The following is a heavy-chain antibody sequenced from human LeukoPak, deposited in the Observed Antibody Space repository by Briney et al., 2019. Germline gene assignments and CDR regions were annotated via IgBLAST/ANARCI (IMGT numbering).Heavy chain of an antibody. CDR3: ARHYGAAGDFDY. CDR1: GYSFTSYW. D-gene: IGHD6-13*01. J-gene: IGHJ4*02. CDR2: IDPSDSYT. V-gene: IGHV5-10-1*01. Sequence: GESLKISCKGSGYSFTSYWISWVRKMPGKGREWMGRIDPSDSYTNYSPSFEGHVTISADKSISTAYLQWSSLKASDIATYYCARHYGAAGDFDYWGQGTLVTVSS.